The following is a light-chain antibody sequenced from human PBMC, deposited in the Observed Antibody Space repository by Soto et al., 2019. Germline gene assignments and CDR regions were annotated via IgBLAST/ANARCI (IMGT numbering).Light chain of an antibody. Sequence: QSALTQPPSASGSPGQSVTISCTGTSSDVGGYNYVSWYQQHPGKAPKLMIYEVSKRPSGVPDRFSGSKSGNTASLTVSGLQAEDEADYYFSSYAGSNNVVFGGGTKLNVL. J-gene: IGLJ2*01. V-gene: IGLV2-8*01. CDR3: SSYAGSNNVV. CDR2: EVS. CDR1: SSDVGGYNY.